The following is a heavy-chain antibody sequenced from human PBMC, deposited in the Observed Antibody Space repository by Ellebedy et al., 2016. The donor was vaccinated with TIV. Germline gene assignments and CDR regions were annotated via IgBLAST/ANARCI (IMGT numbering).Heavy chain of an antibody. CDR1: GYTFTSYG. CDR2: ISAYNGNT. J-gene: IGHJ6*02. CDR3: AREVLNDILTGSRIYYYYGMDV. V-gene: IGHV1-18*04. Sequence: ASVKVSCXASGYTFTSYGISWVRQAPGQGLEWMGWISAYNGNTNYAQKLQGRVTMTTDTSTSTAYMELRSLRSDDTAVYYCAREVLNDILTGSRIYYYYGMDVWGQGTTVTVSS. D-gene: IGHD3-9*01.